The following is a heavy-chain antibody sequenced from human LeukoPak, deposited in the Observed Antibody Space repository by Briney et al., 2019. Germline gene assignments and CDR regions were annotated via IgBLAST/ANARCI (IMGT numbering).Heavy chain of an antibody. CDR1: GFTFSNAW. J-gene: IGHJ4*02. CDR3: ARGSRGNIAAAGHFDY. D-gene: IGHD6-13*01. Sequence: GGSLRLSCAASGFTFSNAWMSWVRQAPGKGLEWVSSISSSSIYIYYADSVKGRFTISRDNAKNSLYLQMNSLRAEDTAVYYCARGSRGNIAAAGHFDYWGQGTLVTVSS. V-gene: IGHV3-21*01. CDR2: ISSSSIYI.